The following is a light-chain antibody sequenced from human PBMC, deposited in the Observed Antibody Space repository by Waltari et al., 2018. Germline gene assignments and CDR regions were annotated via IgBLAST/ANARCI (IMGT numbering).Light chain of an antibody. CDR1: QSVLYTSNTKNY. Sequence: DIVMTQSPDSLAVSLGERATINCKSSQSVLYTSNTKNYLAWYQHKPGQPPKLLFYWASTRESGVPDRFSGSGSGTDFTLTISGLQAEDVAVYYCQQYYSPPWTFGQGTQVEIK. J-gene: IGKJ1*01. CDR3: QQYYSPPWT. V-gene: IGKV4-1*01. CDR2: WAS.